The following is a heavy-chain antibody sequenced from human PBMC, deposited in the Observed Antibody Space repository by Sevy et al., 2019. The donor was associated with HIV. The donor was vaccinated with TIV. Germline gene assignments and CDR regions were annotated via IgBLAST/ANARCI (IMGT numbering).Heavy chain of an antibody. V-gene: IGHV3-30*02. Sequence: GGSLRLSCAASGFAPSTHGMHWVRQAPGKGLEWVAFIWHDGSNKYMADSVKGRFTISRDNSKNTLFLQMNSLTVEDTAVYYCARETDNSARWLDPWGQGTLVTVSS. CDR3: ARETDNSARWLDP. CDR1: GFAPSTHG. CDR2: IWHDGSNK. J-gene: IGHJ5*02. D-gene: IGHD4-4*01.